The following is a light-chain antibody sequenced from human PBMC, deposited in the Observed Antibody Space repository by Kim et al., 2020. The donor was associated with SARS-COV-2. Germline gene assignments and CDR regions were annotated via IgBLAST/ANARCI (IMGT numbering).Light chain of an antibody. CDR2: ASS. CDR1: QSISTY. CDR3: QQSYSTLGS. J-gene: IGKJ2*04. Sequence: DIQMTQSPSSLSASVGDRVTITCRASQSISTYLNWCQQKPGKAPKLLIYASSTLQRGVPSRFSASGSGTDFTLTIGSLQPEDFATYYCQQSYSTLGSFGQGTKLEI. V-gene: IGKV1-39*01.